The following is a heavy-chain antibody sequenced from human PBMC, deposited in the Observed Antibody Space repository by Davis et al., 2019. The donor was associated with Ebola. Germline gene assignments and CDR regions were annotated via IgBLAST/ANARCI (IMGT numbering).Heavy chain of an antibody. CDR1: EYSFTSYW. CDR2: IYPGDSDT. CDR3: ARLGVYQLLYYYYMDV. D-gene: IGHD2-2*01. J-gene: IGHJ6*03. Sequence: GESLKISCKGSEYSFTSYWIGWVRQMPGKGLEWMGIIYPGDSDTRYSPSFQGQVTISAVKSISTAYLQWSSLKASDTAMYYCARLGVYQLLYYYYMDVWGKGTTVTVSS. V-gene: IGHV5-51*01.